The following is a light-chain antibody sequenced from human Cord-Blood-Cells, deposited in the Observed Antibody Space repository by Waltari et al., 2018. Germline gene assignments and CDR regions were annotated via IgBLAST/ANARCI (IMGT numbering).Light chain of an antibody. CDR2: WAS. V-gene: IGKV4-1*01. CDR3: QQYYSTPTWT. J-gene: IGKJ1*01. CDR1: PSVLYSSNNKNY. Sequence: DIVMTQSPDSLAVSLGERAPINCKSSPSVLYSSNNKNYLAWYQQKPGQPPKLLIYWASTRESGVPDRFSGSGSGTDFTLTISSLQAEDVAVYYCQQYYSTPTWTFGQGTKVEIK.